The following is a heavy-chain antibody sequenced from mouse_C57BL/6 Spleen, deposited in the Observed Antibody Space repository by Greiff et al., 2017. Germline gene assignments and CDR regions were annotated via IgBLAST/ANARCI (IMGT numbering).Heavy chain of an antibody. D-gene: IGHD2-10*01. V-gene: IGHV1-64*01. CDR3: AREALLRDAMDY. J-gene: IGHJ4*01. Sequence: VQLQQSGAELVKPGASVKLSCKASGYTFTSYWMHWVKQRPGQGLEWIGMIHPNSGSTNYNEKFKSKATLTVDKSSSTAYMQLSSLTSEDSAVYDCAREALLRDAMDYWGQGTSVTVSS. CDR1: GYTFTSYW. CDR2: IHPNSGST.